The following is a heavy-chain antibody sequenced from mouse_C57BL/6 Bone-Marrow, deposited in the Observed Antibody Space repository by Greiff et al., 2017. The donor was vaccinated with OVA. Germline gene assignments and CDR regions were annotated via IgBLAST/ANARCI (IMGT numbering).Heavy chain of an antibody. CDR2: IDPDSGGT. CDR1: GYTFTDYE. V-gene: IGHV1-15*01. D-gene: IGHD1-3*01. J-gene: IGHJ1*03. Sequence: QVQLQQSGAELVRPGASVTLSCKASGYTFTDYEMHWVKQTPVHGLEWIGAIDPDSGGTAYNAKFTGMAILTADTSSGTGYMKLRSLTAEDSAVYYCKGYNRYFDVWGTGTTVTVSS. CDR3: KGYNRYFDV.